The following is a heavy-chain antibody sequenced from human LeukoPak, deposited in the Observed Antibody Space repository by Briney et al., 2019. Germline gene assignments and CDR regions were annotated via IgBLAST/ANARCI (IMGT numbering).Heavy chain of an antibody. CDR1: GFTFSSYS. CDR3: ARLVELWPYNWFDP. Sequence: GGSLRLSCAAFGFTFSSYSMNWVRQAPGKGLEWVSSISSSSSYIYYADSVKGRFTISRDNAKNSLYLQMNSLRAEDTAVYYCARLVELWPYNWFDPWGQGTLVTVSS. D-gene: IGHD5-18*01. CDR2: ISSSSSYI. V-gene: IGHV3-21*01. J-gene: IGHJ5*02.